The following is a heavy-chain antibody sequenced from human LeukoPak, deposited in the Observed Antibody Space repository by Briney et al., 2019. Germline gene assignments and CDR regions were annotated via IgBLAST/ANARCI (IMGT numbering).Heavy chain of an antibody. CDR1: GYTFTSYG. CDR3: ALGAYYGSGRHPPYNWFDP. Sequence: ASVKVSCKASGYTFTSYGISWVRQAPGQGLEWMGWISAYNGNTNYAQKLQGRVTMTTDTSTSTAYMELRSLRSDDTAVYYCALGAYYGSGRHPPYNWFDPWGQGTLVTVSS. V-gene: IGHV1-18*01. J-gene: IGHJ5*02. D-gene: IGHD3-10*01. CDR2: ISAYNGNT.